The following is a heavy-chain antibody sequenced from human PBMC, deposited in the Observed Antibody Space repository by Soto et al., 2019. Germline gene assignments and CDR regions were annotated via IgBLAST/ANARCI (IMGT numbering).Heavy chain of an antibody. Sequence: QVQLVESGGGVVQPGRSLRLSCAASGFTFSSYAMHWVRQAPGKGLEWVAVISYDGSNKYYADSVKGRFTISRDNSKNTLYLQMNSLRAEDTAVYYCARDSSGWYDFDYWGQGTPVTVSS. CDR2: ISYDGSNK. CDR3: ARDSSGWYDFDY. CDR1: GFTFSSYA. V-gene: IGHV3-30-3*01. D-gene: IGHD6-19*01. J-gene: IGHJ4*02.